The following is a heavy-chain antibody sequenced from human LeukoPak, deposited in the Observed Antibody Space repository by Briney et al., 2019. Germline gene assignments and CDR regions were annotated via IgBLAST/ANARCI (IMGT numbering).Heavy chain of an antibody. CDR1: GFSISSGHY. V-gene: IGHV4-38-2*02. D-gene: IGHD5-18*01. CDR3: AKDSVSWIQTYFTH. Sequence: SETLSLTCDVSGFSISSGHYWAWIRQSPGKGLEWIGTVSYNGNTYYNSSLKSRLDVSVDTSRNHFSLSLSSLTAADTAVYYCAKDSVSWIQTYFTHWGQGTLVTVSS. CDR2: VSYNGNT. J-gene: IGHJ4*02.